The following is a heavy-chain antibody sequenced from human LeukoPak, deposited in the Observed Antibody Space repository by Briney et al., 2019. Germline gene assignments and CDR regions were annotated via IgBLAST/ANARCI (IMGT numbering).Heavy chain of an antibody. CDR2: ISGSGGRT. J-gene: IGHJ4*02. V-gene: IGHV3-23*01. Sequence: GGSLRLSCAASGFSSNDYAMSWVRQAPGKGLEWVSVISGSGGRTSYADSVKGRFTISRDNSKNTLYLQMNSLRAEDTAVYYCAKDRSGSWYRAFDYWGQGTLVTVSS. D-gene: IGHD6-13*01. CDR1: GFSSNDYA. CDR3: AKDRSGSWYRAFDY.